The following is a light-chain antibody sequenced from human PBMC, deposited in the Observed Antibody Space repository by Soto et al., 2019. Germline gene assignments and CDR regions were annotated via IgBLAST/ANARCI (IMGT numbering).Light chain of an antibody. Sequence: VLTQSPGTLSLSPGERATLSCRASQSVKSTSLVWYQQKRGQAPRLLIHGASNRATGIPDRFSGSGSGTDFTLTITRLEPEDFAVYYCQQYGGSPRTFGQGTKVEVK. CDR2: GAS. CDR3: QQYGGSPRT. J-gene: IGKJ1*01. V-gene: IGKV3-20*01. CDR1: QSVKSTS.